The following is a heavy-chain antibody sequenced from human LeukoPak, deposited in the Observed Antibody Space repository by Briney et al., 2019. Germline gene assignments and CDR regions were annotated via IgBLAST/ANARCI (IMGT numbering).Heavy chain of an antibody. V-gene: IGHV3-30-3*02. CDR1: GFTLSSYA. CDR3: AKSQAGAVAGDGYYFDY. J-gene: IGHJ4*02. Sequence: GGSLRLSCAASGFTLSSYAMHWVRQAPGKGLEWVAVISNDGSHKYYADSVKGRFTISRDNSKNTLYLQMNSLRAEDTAVYYCAKSQAGAVAGDGYYFDYWGQGTLVTVSS. D-gene: IGHD6-19*01. CDR2: ISNDGSHK.